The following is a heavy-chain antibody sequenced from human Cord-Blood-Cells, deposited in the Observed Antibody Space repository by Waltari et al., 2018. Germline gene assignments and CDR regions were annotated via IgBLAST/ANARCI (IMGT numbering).Heavy chain of an antibody. D-gene: IGHD3-10*01. Sequence: EVQLVESGGGLVQPGGSLKLSCAASGFPFSGSAMHLVRQASGKGLEWVGRIRSKANSYATAYAASVKGRFTISRDDSKNTAYLQMNSLKTEDTAVYYCTRHDGESIPFDIWGQGTMVTVSS. V-gene: IGHV3-73*02. CDR2: IRSKANSYAT. J-gene: IGHJ3*02. CDR3: TRHDGESIPFDI. CDR1: GFPFSGSA.